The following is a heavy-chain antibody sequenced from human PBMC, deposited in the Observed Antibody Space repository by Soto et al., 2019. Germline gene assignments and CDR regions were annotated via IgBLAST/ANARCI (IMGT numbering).Heavy chain of an antibody. CDR1: GFSLSTSGVG. V-gene: IGHV2-5*02. CDR3: AHTAIHTETFGYGLYYYYYGMDV. CDR2: IYWDDDK. J-gene: IGHJ6*02. Sequence: GPTLVNPTQTLTLTCTFSGFSLSTSGVGVGWIRQPPGKALEWLALIYWDDDKRYSPSLKSRLTITKDTSKNQAVLTMTNMDPVDTATYYCAHTAIHTETFGYGLYYYYYGMDVWGQGT. D-gene: IGHD3-10*01.